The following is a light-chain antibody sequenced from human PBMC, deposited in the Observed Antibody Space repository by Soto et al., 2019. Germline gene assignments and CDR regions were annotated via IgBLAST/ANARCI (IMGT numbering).Light chain of an antibody. CDR1: QSVSSSY. J-gene: IGKJ1*01. CDR3: LQYGSSPKP. CDR2: GAS. V-gene: IGKV3-20*01. Sequence: EIVLTQSPGTLSLSPGERATLSCRASQSVSSSYLAGYQQKPGQAPRLLIYGASSRATGIPDRFSGSGSGTDFTLTISRLEPEEFPVYYCLQYGSSPKPFGQGTKGEIK.